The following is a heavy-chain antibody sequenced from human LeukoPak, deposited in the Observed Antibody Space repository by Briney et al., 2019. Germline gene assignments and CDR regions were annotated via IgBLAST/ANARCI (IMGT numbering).Heavy chain of an antibody. D-gene: IGHD1-1*01. J-gene: IGHJ3*01. V-gene: IGHV3-33*01. CDR1: GFIFRAYG. Sequence: PGGSLRLSCAASGFIFRAYGMHWVRQAPGKGLEWVAVIWNDGSKQYYLDSVKGRFTISREDSKNTLYLQMNSLRVEDTAVYFCARSARGTSAGTGDDFDLWGQGTMVSVSS. CDR2: IWNDGSKQ. CDR3: ARSARGTSAGTGDDFDL.